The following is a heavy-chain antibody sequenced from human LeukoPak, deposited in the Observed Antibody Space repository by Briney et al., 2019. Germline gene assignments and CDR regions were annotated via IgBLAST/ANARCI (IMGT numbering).Heavy chain of an antibody. V-gene: IGHV3-23*01. CDR3: ASIAAVVTNGFDI. Sequence: PGGSLRLSCAASGFTFRSYAMSWVRQAPGKGLEWVSGISTSGGGTYYADSVKGRFTISRDNSKNTLYLQMNSLRAEDTAVYYCASIAAVVTNGFDIWGQGTMVTVSS. J-gene: IGHJ3*02. CDR2: ISTSGGGT. CDR1: GFTFRSYA. D-gene: IGHD6-13*01.